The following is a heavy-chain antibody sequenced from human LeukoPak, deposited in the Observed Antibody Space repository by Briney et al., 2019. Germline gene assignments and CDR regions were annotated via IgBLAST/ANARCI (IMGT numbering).Heavy chain of an antibody. D-gene: IGHD1-7*01. CDR2: IKSKTDGGTT. V-gene: IGHV3-15*01. CDR1: GFTFSNAW. CDR3: TTANWNYDLEEY. Sequence: GGSLRLSCAASGFTFSNAWMSWVRQAPGKGLEWVGRIKSKTDGGTTDYAAPVKGRFTISRDDSKNTLYLQMNSLKTEDTAVYYCTTANWNYDLEEYWGQGTLVTVSS. J-gene: IGHJ4*02.